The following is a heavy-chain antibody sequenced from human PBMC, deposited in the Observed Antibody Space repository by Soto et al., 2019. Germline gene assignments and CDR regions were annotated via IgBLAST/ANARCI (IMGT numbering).Heavy chain of an antibody. Sequence: SETLSLTCTVSGGSISSYYWSWIRQPPGKGLEWIGYIYYSGSTNYNPSLKSRVTISVDTSKNQFSLKLSSVTAADTAVYYCAREGFYDFWSGYSSWFDPWGQGTLVTVSS. CDR2: IYYSGST. V-gene: IGHV4-59*01. J-gene: IGHJ5*02. CDR3: AREGFYDFWSGYSSWFDP. D-gene: IGHD3-3*01. CDR1: GGSISSYY.